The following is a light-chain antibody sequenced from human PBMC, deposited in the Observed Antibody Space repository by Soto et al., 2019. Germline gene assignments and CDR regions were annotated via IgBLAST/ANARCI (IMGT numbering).Light chain of an antibody. CDR3: AAWDGSLKNVL. Sequence: QSVLTQPPSASGTPGQRVTISCSGSGSSIGTNTVNWYRQLPGTAPQILIYGNNQRPSGVPDRFSGSKSGISASLGISGVQCEDEAEYYCAAWDGSLKNVLFGGGTKVTVL. J-gene: IGLJ2*01. CDR2: GNN. V-gene: IGLV1-44*01. CDR1: GSSIGTNT.